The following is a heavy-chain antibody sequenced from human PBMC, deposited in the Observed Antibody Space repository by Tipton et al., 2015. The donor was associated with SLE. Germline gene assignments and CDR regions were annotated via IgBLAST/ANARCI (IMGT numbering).Heavy chain of an antibody. CDR2: ISAYNGNT. D-gene: IGHD3-3*01. Sequence: QLVQSGAEVKKPGASVKVSCKASGYTFTSYGISWVRQAPGQGLEWMGWISAYNGNTNYAQKLQGRVTMTTDTSTSTAYMELRSFISDETAVHFCARDTIFGVVPPKAFDIWGPGTMVTVAS. CDR3: ARDTIFGVVPPKAFDI. J-gene: IGHJ3*02. V-gene: IGHV1-18*01. CDR1: GYTFTSYG.